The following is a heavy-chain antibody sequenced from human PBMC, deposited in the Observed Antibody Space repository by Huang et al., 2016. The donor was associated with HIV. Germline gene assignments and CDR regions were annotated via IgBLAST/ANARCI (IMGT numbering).Heavy chain of an antibody. Sequence: QLQLQESGPGLVKPSETLSLTCTVSGGSIRSDNYYWGWIHQPPGKGLEWIGSIYYSGSTSYNPSLKSRVTITVDTSKNKFSLKMRSVTAADTAVYYCARLPGSITMIRGVITDPYWGQGTLVTVSS. CDR3: ARLPGSITMIRGVITDPY. J-gene: IGHJ4*02. D-gene: IGHD3-10*01. CDR2: IYYSGST. CDR1: GGSIRSDNYY. V-gene: IGHV4-39*01.